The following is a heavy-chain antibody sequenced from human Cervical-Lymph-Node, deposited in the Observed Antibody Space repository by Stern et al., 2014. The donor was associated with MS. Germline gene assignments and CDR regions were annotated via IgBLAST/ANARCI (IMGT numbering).Heavy chain of an antibody. J-gene: IGHJ3*02. CDR3: ARDEYYDVLNGLPSDAFDI. Sequence: VQLMYSGAVFKMPGSSGKVSCKPSGGTFSRDTLTSVLQAPGPGLECMGRIIPILDMTTYAENLQGGITIPADISTSTAYMELSGLRSEDTAVYYCARDEYYDVLNGLPSDAFDIWGQGTLVTVSS. D-gene: IGHD3-9*01. CDR2: IIPILDMT. V-gene: IGHV1-69*04. CDR1: GGTFSRDT.